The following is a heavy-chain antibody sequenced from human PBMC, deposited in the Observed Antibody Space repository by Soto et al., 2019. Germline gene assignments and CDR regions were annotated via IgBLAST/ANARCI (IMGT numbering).Heavy chain of an antibody. Sequence: EVQLLESGGDLVQPGGSLRLSCAASGFTFSSYAMSWVRQAPGKGLEWVSSISADGRSTSYADSVKGRFTISRDNSKNMLHLQMNSLRAEDTAIYYCAKNQHLQPWKERFECWGQGELVTVSS. D-gene: IGHD1-1*01. CDR3: AKNQHLQPWKERFEC. CDR1: GFTFSSYA. J-gene: IGHJ4*02. CDR2: ISADGRST. V-gene: IGHV3-23*01.